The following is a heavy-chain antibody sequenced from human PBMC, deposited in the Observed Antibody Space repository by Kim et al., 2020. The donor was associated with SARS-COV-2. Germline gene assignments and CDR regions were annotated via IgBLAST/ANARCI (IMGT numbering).Heavy chain of an antibody. CDR3: TRSGWLYDYGMDV. D-gene: IGHD6-19*01. J-gene: IGHJ6*02. V-gene: IGHV3-43*01. Sequence: GGSLRLSCAASGFNFDDFSLHWVRQAPGKGLEWVSLISWDGGSTDYADSVKGRFTISRDNSKNSLYLHMNSLRSEDTALYYCTRSGWLYDYGMDVWGQGTTVTVSS. CDR1: GFNFDDFS. CDR2: ISWDGGST.